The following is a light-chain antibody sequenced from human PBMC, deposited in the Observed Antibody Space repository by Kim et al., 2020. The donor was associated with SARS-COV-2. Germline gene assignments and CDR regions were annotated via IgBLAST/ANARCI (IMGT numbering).Light chain of an antibody. V-gene: IGLV4-69*01. CDR1: SGHSNNA. CDR3: QTWGSGLEGV. J-gene: IGLJ3*02. Sequence: QLVLTQSPSASASLGASVKLTCTLSSGHSNNAIARHQQQPQKGPRYLMKIKSDGSHIRGDGIPDRFSGSRSGAERYLTISSLQSEDEADYYCQTWGSGLEGVFGGGTQLTVL. CDR2: IKSDGSH.